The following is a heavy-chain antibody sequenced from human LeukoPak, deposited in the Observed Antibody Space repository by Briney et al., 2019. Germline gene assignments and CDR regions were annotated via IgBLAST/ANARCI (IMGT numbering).Heavy chain of an antibody. Sequence: GGSLRLSCAASGFTFSSYPMTWVRQAPGEGLEWVSSTSSSGSFIYYADSVKGRFTISRDNARNSLFLQMNSLRAEDTAVYYCARDLRYCSSASCSENGAFDIWGQGTMVTVSS. J-gene: IGHJ3*02. CDR2: TSSSGSFI. D-gene: IGHD2-2*01. V-gene: IGHV3-21*01. CDR3: ARDLRYCSSASCSENGAFDI. CDR1: GFTFSSYP.